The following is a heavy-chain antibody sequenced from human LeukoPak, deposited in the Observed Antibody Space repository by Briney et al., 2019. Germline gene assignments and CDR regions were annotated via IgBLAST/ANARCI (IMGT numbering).Heavy chain of an antibody. CDR1: GGSISSSSYY. V-gene: IGHV4-39*07. CDR3: ARVQDYYDSSGFDY. CDR2: IYYSGST. D-gene: IGHD3-22*01. J-gene: IGHJ4*02. Sequence: KTSETLSLTCTVSGGSISSSSYYWGWIRQPPGKGLEWIGSIYYSGSTYYNPSLKSRVTISVDTSKNQFSLKLSSVTAADTAVYYCARVQDYYDSSGFDYWGQGTLVTVSS.